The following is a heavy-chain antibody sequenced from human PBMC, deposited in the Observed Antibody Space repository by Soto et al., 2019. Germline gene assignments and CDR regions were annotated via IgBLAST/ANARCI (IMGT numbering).Heavy chain of an antibody. CDR2: IIPRCGTS. V-gene: IGHV1-18*01. D-gene: IGHD2-2*01. Sequence: ASVKVSCKASGYTFTSYGISWVRQAPGQGLEWMGGIIPRCGTSNYAQKFQGRVTMTSDTSTSTVYMDLRSLRSHDTAVYYCATEDAPSLNWGQGTLVTVSS. CDR1: GYTFTSYG. CDR3: ATEDAPSLN. J-gene: IGHJ4*02.